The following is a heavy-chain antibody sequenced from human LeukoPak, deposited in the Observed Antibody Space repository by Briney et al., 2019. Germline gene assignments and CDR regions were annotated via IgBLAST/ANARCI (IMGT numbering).Heavy chain of an antibody. CDR3: ARDVNPHVFTMVRGVIRILYYGMDV. D-gene: IGHD3-10*01. V-gene: IGHV1-18*01. CDR1: GYTFTGYG. CDR2: ISAYNGNT. Sequence: GASVKVSCKASGYTFTGYGISWVRQAPGQGLEWMGWISAYNGNTNYAQKLQGRVTMTTDTSTSTAYMELRSLRSDDTAVYYCARDVNPHVFTMVRGVIRILYYGMDVWGQGTTVTVSS. J-gene: IGHJ6*02.